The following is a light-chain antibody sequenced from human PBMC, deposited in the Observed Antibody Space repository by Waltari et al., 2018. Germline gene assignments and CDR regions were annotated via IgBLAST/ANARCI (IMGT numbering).Light chain of an antibody. CDR1: SSAIGRYNY. CDR3: CSYADSGTLV. Sequence: QSVLTQPASVSGSPGQSVTIPCTGTSSAIGRYNYVPWYQQRPATAPQLLIYDVTIRPSGVSNRFSGSKSDNTASLTISGLQAEDEASYYCCSYADSGTLVFGGGTKLTVL. J-gene: IGLJ3*02. V-gene: IGLV2-14*01. CDR2: DVT.